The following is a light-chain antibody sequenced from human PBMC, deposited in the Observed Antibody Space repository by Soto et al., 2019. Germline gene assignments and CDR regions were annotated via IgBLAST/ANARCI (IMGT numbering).Light chain of an antibody. CDR3: LQVSSFPRT. Sequence: DIVMTQSPDSLAVSLGERATINCKSSQSVLYSSNNKNYLAWYQQKPGQPPKLLIYWASTRESGVPDRFSGSGSGTDFTLTINSLQPEDIATYYCLQVSSFPRTFGQGTKVDIK. J-gene: IGKJ1*01. CDR2: WAS. CDR1: QSVLYSSNNKNY. V-gene: IGKV4-1*01.